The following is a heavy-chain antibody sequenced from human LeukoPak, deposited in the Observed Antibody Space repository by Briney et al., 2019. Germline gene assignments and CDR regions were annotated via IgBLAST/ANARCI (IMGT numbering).Heavy chain of an antibody. J-gene: IGHJ4*02. D-gene: IGHD6-19*01. Sequence: PSETLSLTCAVSGVSLSTTNWWVWLRQPPGKGLEWIGEVYHSGRGNKNYNPPLKSRATISIDTSKNQFSLNLRSLTAADTAVYFCARDNPRTTGYSSGSTFDFWGQGILVTVSS. CDR1: GVSLSTTNW. CDR2: VYHSGRGNK. CDR3: ARDNPRTTGYSSGSTFDF. V-gene: IGHV4-4*02.